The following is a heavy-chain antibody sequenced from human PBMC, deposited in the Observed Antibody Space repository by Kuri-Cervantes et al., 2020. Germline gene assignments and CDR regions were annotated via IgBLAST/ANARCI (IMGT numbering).Heavy chain of an antibody. V-gene: IGHV4-59*13. CDR2: VCYSGST. J-gene: IGHJ4*02. D-gene: IGHD6-19*01. CDR3: ARGGWYQDY. CDR1: GGSISSYY. Sequence: GSLRLSCTVYGGSISSYYWSWFRQPPGKGLEYIGYVCYSGSTNYNPSLKSRVTISVDTSSNQFSLKLDSVTAADTAVYFCARGGWYQDYWGQGTLVTVSS.